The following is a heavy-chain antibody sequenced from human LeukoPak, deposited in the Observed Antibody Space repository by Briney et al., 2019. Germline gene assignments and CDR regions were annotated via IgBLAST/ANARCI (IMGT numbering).Heavy chain of an antibody. J-gene: IGHJ4*02. D-gene: IGHD2/OR15-2a*01. CDR3: ARGLWDSTGFDY. V-gene: IGHV4-31*03. Sequence: SETLSLTCTVSGGSISSGGYYWSWIRQHPGKGLEWIGYIYYSGSTYYNPSLKSRVTISVDTSKNQFSLKLSSVTAADTAVYYCARGLWDSTGFDYWGQGTLVTASS. CDR2: IYYSGST. CDR1: GGSISSGGYY.